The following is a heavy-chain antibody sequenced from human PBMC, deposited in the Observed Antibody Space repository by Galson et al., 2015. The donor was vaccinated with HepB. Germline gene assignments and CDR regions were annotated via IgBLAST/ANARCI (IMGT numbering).Heavy chain of an antibody. D-gene: IGHD5-12*01. CDR3: ARTGGYRGYGPTGSTRYFDL. CDR1: GFSFTRYA. V-gene: IGHV3-21*04. CDR2: ITSSGGNS. J-gene: IGHJ2*01. Sequence: SLRLSCAASGFSFTRYAMTWVRQAPGKGLEWVSSITSSGGNSYYTDSVMGRFTISRDTAKNSLYLQMNSLRAEDTAVYYCARTGGYRGYGPTGSTRYFDLWGRGTLVTISS.